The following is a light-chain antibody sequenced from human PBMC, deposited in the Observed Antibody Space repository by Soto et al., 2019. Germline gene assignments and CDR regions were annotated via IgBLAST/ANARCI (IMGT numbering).Light chain of an antibody. CDR3: QQSYSAPYT. V-gene: IGKV1-39*01. CDR1: QSIRNY. J-gene: IGKJ2*01. CDR2: AAS. Sequence: DIQMTQSPSSLSASVGDRVTITCRASQSIRNYLNWYQQKPGKAPKLLIYAASSLQSVVPSRFSGSGSGTDFHITFSSLQPEDFATYYCQQSYSAPYTFGQGTKLEIK.